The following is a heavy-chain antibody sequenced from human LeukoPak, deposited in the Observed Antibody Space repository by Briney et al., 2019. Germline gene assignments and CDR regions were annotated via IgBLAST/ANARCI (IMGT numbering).Heavy chain of an antibody. J-gene: IGHJ3*02. D-gene: IGHD6-19*01. CDR2: ISGSGGST. CDR3: AKDLAIVAVAGTIGVDAFDI. Sequence: GGSLRLSCAASGFTFSSYSMNWVRQAPGKGLEWVSAISGSGGSTYYADSVKGRFTISRDNSKNTLYLQMNSLRAEDTAVYYCAKDLAIVAVAGTIGVDAFDIWGQGTMVTVSS. V-gene: IGHV3-23*01. CDR1: GFTFSSYS.